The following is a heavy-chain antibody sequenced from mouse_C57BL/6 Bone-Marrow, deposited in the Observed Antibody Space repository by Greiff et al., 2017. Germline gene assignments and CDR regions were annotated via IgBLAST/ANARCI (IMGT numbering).Heavy chain of an antibody. CDR2: IYPGGGYT. J-gene: IGHJ4*01. CDR1: GYTFTNYW. Sequence: QVQLQQSGAELVRPGTSVKMSCKASGYTFTNYWIGWAKQRPGHGLEWIGDIYPGGGYTNYNEKFKGKATLTADKSSSTAYMQFSSLTSEDSAIYYCARWSYYAMEDWGQGTSVTVSS. V-gene: IGHV1-63*01. CDR3: ARWSYYAMED.